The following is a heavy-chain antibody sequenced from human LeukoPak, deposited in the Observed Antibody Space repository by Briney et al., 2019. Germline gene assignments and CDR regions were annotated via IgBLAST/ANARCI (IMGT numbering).Heavy chain of an antibody. V-gene: IGHV1-18*01. D-gene: IGHD3-22*01. CDR3: ATNPDSSGYYVDDAFDI. J-gene: IGHJ3*02. Sequence: ASVKVSCKASGYTFTSYGISWVRQAPGQGLEWMGWISAYNGNTNYAQKLQGRVTMTTDTSTSTAYTELRSLRSDDTAVYYCATNPDSSGYYVDDAFDIWGQGTMVTVSS. CDR1: GYTFTSYG. CDR2: ISAYNGNT.